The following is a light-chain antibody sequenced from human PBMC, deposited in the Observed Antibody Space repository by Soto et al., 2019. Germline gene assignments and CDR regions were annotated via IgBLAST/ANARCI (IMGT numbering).Light chain of an antibody. J-gene: IGKJ1*01. V-gene: IGKV3-20*01. Sequence: ETVLTQSPGTLSLSPVERATLSCMASQSVSSSYLAWYQQKPGQAPRLLIYGASSRATGIPDRFSGSGSGTDFTLTISRLEPEDFAVYYCQQYGSSPWTCGQGTKVDIK. CDR2: GAS. CDR1: QSVSSSY. CDR3: QQYGSSPWT.